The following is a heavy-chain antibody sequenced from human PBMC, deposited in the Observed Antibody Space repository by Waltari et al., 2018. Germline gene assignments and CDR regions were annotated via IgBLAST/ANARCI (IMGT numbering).Heavy chain of an antibody. CDR3: AREGNIVVVTAQTNAFDI. CDR2: IFHSGGT. CDR1: GYSISSGYY. D-gene: IGHD2-21*02. V-gene: IGHV4-38-2*02. Sequence: QVQLQESGPGLVKPSETLSLTCPVSGYSISSGYYWGCSRQPPGKGLEWIGSIFHSGGTYYNPSLKSRVTISVDTSKNQFSLKLSSVTAADTAVYYCAREGNIVVVTAQTNAFDIWGQGTMVTVSS. J-gene: IGHJ3*02.